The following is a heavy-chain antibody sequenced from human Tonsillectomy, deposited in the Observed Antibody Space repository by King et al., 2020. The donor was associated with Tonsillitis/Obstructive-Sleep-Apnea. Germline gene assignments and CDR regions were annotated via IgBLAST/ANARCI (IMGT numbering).Heavy chain of an antibody. J-gene: IGHJ4*02. D-gene: IGHD3-10*01. CDR2: IYYSGIT. CDR3: ARQRGLGLFFDY. CDR1: DGSISSRTYY. Sequence: QLQESGPGRVKPSETLALTCTVSDGSISSRTYYWGWIRQPPGKGLEWIGTIYYSGITYYNPSLKSRVTISVDTSKNQFSLKLSFVTAADTAVYYCARQRGLGLFFDYWGQGTLVTVSS. V-gene: IGHV4-39*01.